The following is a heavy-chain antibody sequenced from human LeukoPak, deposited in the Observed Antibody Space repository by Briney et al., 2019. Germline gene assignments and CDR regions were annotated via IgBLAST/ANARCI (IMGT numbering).Heavy chain of an antibody. CDR2: IRSKANNSAT. V-gene: IGHV3-73*01. CDR1: GFTFSGSA. D-gene: IGHD3-9*01. Sequence: PGGSLRLSCAASGFTFSGSAMHWVRLASGNGLDWVGRIRSKANNSATSYAASVKGRFTISRDDSKNTAYLQISSLKTEDTADYYCYLRHSPLPDYWGQGTLVTVSS. J-gene: IGHJ4*02. CDR3: YLRHSPLPDY.